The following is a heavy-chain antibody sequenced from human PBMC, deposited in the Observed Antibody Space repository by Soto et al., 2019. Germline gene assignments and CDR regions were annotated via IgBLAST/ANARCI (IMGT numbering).Heavy chain of an antibody. V-gene: IGHV3-23*01. CDR3: VPYSRGATIPRLDY. D-gene: IGHD5-12*01. Sequence: PGGSLRLSCAASRVSFSSSAMSWSRQATGKGLEWVSAISGSGGSTYYADSVKGRFTISRDNSKNTLYLQMNSLRAEDTAVYYCVPYSRGATIPRLDYWGQGTLVTVSS. CDR1: RVSFSSSA. CDR2: ISGSGGST. J-gene: IGHJ4*02.